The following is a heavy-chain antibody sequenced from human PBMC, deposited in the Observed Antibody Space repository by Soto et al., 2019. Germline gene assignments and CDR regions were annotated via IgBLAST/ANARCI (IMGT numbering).Heavy chain of an antibody. CDR2: TSDSGGCT. J-gene: IGHJ5*02. CDR1: GFTFSTSA. Sequence: QLLESGGGLAQPGGSLTLSCAASGFTFSTSAMNWVRQAPGKGLEWVSLTSDSGGCTYYADSVKGRFTISRDNSKNTLYLQMNSLRAEDTAVYYCAKSLNINWKNWFDPWGQGTLVTVSS. D-gene: IGHD1-1*01. V-gene: IGHV3-23*01. CDR3: AKSLNINWKNWFDP.